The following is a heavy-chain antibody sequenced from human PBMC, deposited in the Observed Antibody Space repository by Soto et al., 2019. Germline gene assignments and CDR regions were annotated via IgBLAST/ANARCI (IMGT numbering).Heavy chain of an antibody. CDR2: IYYSGST. CDR3: ARSLSVSAIPNWFDP. Sequence: QLQLQESGPGLVKPSETLSLTCTVSGGSISSTNYYWGWIRQPPGKGLAWIGTIYYSGSTYHNPSLKRPVTIRVDTSKNQFSLNLSPVTAADTAIYYCARSLSVSAIPNWFDPWGQGTLVTVSS. CDR1: GGSISSTNYY. V-gene: IGHV4-39*01. D-gene: IGHD1-26*01. J-gene: IGHJ5*02.